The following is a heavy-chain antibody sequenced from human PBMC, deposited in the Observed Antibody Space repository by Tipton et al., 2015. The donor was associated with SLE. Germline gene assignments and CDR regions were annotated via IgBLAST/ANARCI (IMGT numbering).Heavy chain of an antibody. V-gene: IGHV4-59*12. Sequence: TLSLTCTVSGGSISSYYWSWIRQPPGKGLEWIGYIYYSGSTNYNPSLKSRVAMSVDTSKNQFSLKLNSVTAADTAVYYCARIGDSKDDVWGQGTTVTVSS. D-gene: IGHD4-11*01. J-gene: IGHJ6*02. CDR1: GGSISSYY. CDR2: IYYSGST. CDR3: ARIGDSKDDV.